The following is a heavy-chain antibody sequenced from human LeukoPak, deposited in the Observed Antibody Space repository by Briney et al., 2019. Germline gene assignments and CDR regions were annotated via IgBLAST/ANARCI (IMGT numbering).Heavy chain of an antibody. D-gene: IGHD5-18*01. CDR2: ISNGGGI. CDR3: ARDSSYGSGFDY. CDR1: GFNISSYA. Sequence: GGSLRLSCAASGFNISSYALHWVRQAPGKGLQYVSGISNGGGIDYANSVKGRFTISRDNSKNTLYLQMGSLRPEDMAVYYCARDSSYGSGFDYWGQGILVTVSS. V-gene: IGHV3-64*01. J-gene: IGHJ4*02.